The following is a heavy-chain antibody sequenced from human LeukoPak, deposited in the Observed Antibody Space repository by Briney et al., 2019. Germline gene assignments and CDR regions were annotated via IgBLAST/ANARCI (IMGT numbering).Heavy chain of an antibody. V-gene: IGHV4-61*08. CDR1: GGSISSGGYY. CDR3: ARVDDSSGYSTFQIDY. J-gene: IGHJ4*02. D-gene: IGHD3-22*01. CDR2: IYYSGST. Sequence: PSQTLSLTCTVSGGSISSGGYYWSWIRQPPGKGLEWIGYIYYSGSTNYNPSLKSRVTISVDTSKNQFSLKLSSVTAADTAVYYCARVDDSSGYSTFQIDYWGQGTLVTVSS.